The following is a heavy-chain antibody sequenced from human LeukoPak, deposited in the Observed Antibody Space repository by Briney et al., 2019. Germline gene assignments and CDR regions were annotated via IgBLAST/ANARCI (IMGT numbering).Heavy chain of an antibody. V-gene: IGHV3-33*01. Sequence: GGSLRLSCAASGFTFSNYGMHWVRQAPGKGLAWVAVIWYDGSNKYYADSVKGRFTISRDNSKNTLYLQMNSLRAEDTAVYYCARDSAIKYYDFWSAQMPIQGGMDVWGQGTTVTVSS. D-gene: IGHD3-3*01. J-gene: IGHJ6*02. CDR3: ARDSAIKYYDFWSAQMPIQGGMDV. CDR2: IWYDGSNK. CDR1: GFTFSNYG.